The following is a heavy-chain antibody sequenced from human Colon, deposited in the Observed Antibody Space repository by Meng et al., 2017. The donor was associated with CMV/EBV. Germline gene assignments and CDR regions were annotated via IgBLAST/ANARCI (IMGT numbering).Heavy chain of an antibody. CDR1: GGTFKSYS. V-gene: IGHV1-69*04. D-gene: IGHD6-25*01. CDR3: AREGMSTPSAADS. J-gene: IGHJ4*02. CDR2: ISPALGIA. Sequence: SVKVSCKASGGTFKSYSISWVRQAPGQGLEWMGRISPALGIASYAQKFPDRVTITADISTSTAHMELTSLTSDDTALYYCAREGMSTPSAADSWGQGTLVTVSS.